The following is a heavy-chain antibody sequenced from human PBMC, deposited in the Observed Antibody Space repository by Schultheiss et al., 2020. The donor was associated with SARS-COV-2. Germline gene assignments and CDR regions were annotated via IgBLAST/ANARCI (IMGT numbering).Heavy chain of an antibody. CDR2: IYSGGST. D-gene: IGHD1-7*01. CDR3: ARDLELGGGYDAFDI. J-gene: IGHJ3*02. CDR1: GFIFSSYA. Sequence: GGSLRLSCAASGFIFSSYAMSWVRQAPGKGLEWVSVIYSGGSTYYADSVKGRFTISRHNSKNTLYLQMNSLRAEDTAVYYCARDLELGGGYDAFDIWGQGTMVTVSS. V-gene: IGHV3-53*04.